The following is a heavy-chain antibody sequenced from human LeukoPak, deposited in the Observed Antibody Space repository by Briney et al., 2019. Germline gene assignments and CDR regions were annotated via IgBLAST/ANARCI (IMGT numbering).Heavy chain of an antibody. D-gene: IGHD6-13*01. V-gene: IGHV3-48*03. CDR2: ISSSGSTI. Sequence: PGGSLRLSCAASGFTFSSYEMNWVRQAPGKGLEWVSYISSSGSTIYYADSVKGRFTISRDNAKNSQYLQMNSLRAEDTAVYYCARAFQELPQLYYYYYMDVWGKGTTVTVSS. CDR3: ARAFQELPQLYYYYYMDV. CDR1: GFTFSSYE. J-gene: IGHJ6*03.